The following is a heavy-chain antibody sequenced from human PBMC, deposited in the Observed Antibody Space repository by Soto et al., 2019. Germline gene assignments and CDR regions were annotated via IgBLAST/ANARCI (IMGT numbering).Heavy chain of an antibody. Sequence: PSETLSLTCAVYGGSFSGYYWSWIRQPPGKGLEWIGEINHSGSTNYNPSLKSRVTISVDTSKNQFSLKLSSVTAADTAVYYCARARYSSGWYGGYDYWGQGTLVTVSS. V-gene: IGHV4-34*01. CDR2: INHSGST. CDR3: ARARYSSGWYGGYDY. CDR1: GGSFSGYY. D-gene: IGHD6-19*01. J-gene: IGHJ4*02.